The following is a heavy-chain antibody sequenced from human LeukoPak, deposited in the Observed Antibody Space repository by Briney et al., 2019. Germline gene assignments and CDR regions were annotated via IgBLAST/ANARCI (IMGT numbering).Heavy chain of an antibody. Sequence: GGSLRLSCAASGFTFSAYWMHWVRQAPGKGLEWLADIRQDGDQTYYADSVKGRFTISRDNAKNSLYLQLNSLRAEDTAVYYCARGTRVLLPVGIWGQGTMVTVSS. V-gene: IGHV3-7*01. CDR1: GFTFSAYW. CDR2: IRQDGDQT. D-gene: IGHD3-10*01. J-gene: IGHJ3*02. CDR3: ARGTRVLLPVGI.